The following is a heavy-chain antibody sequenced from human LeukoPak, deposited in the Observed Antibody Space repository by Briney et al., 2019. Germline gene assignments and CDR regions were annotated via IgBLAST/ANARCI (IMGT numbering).Heavy chain of an antibody. CDR2: IYYSGST. Sequence: PSETLSLTCTVSGGSISSSSYYWGWIRQPPGKGLEWIGSIYYSGSTYYNPSLKSRVTISVDTSKNQFSLRLSSVTAADTAVYYCAKTVPAAPLGSFDIWGQGTMVTVSS. V-gene: IGHV4-39*01. CDR1: GGSISSSSYY. D-gene: IGHD2-2*01. J-gene: IGHJ3*02. CDR3: AKTVPAAPLGSFDI.